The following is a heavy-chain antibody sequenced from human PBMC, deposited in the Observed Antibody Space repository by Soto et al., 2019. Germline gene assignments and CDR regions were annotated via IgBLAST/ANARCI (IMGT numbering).Heavy chain of an antibody. J-gene: IGHJ4*02. Sequence: GGSLRLSCAASGFTFSSYGMHWVRQAPGKGLEWVAVISYDGSNKYYADSVKGRFTISRDNSKNTLYLQMNSLRAEDTAVYYCAKDLGSYYLYYWGQGTLVTVSS. CDR2: ISYDGSNK. CDR3: AKDLGSYYLYY. D-gene: IGHD1-26*01. CDR1: GFTFSSYG. V-gene: IGHV3-30*18.